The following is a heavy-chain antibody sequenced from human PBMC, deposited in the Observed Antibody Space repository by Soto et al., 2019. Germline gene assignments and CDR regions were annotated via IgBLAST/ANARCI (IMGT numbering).Heavy chain of an antibody. CDR3: ARGDIVVVPAVGGYYYYGMDV. CDR2: INHSGST. J-gene: IGHJ6*02. D-gene: IGHD2-2*01. Sequence: LEWIGEINHSGSTNYNPSLKSRVTISVDTSKNQFSLKLSSVTAADTAVYYCARGDIVVVPAVGGYYYYGMDVWGQGTTVTV. V-gene: IGHV4-34*01.